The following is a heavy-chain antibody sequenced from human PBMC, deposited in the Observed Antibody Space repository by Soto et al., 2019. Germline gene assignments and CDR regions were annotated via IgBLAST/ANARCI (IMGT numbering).Heavy chain of an antibody. J-gene: IGHJ4*02. CDR1: GGSFSGYY. Sequence: SETLSLTCAVYGGSFSGYYWSWIRQSPGKGLEWIGEINHSGSSISNPSLKSRVTISVDTSKNQFSLKLRSVTAADTAAYYCARGISLIVEVHRDAPDKYYFDSWSQGTLVTVS. CDR2: INHSGSS. D-gene: IGHD2-15*01. CDR3: ARGISLIVEVHRDAPDKYYFDS. V-gene: IGHV4-34*01.